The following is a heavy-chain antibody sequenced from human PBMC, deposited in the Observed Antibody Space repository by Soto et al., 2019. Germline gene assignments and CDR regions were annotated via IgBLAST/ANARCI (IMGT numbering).Heavy chain of an antibody. CDR2: ISGSGGST. CDR3: AKDPPTPYSSGWYNYFSA. Sequence: GGSLRLSCAASGFTFSSYAMSWVRQAPGKGLEWVSAISGSGGSTYYADSVKGRFTISRDNSKNTLYLQMNSLRAEDTAVYYCAKDPPTPYSSGWYNYFSAWGQGTLVTVSS. D-gene: IGHD6-19*01. V-gene: IGHV3-23*01. CDR1: GFTFSSYA. J-gene: IGHJ5*02.